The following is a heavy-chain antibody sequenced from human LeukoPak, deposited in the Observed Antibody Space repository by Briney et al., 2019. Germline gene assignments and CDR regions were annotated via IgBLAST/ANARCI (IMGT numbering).Heavy chain of an antibody. CDR2: IYSSGDT. CDR3: ARDVGSGGGTFPTYHFDF. CDR1: GGSISSFY. Sequence: SETLSLTCTVSGGSISSFYWDWIRQPAGKGLEWIGRIYSSGDTNYNPSLKSRVTMSVDTSKNQFSLRLSCLTAADTAVYYCARDVGSGGGTFPTYHFDFWGQGTLVTVSS. J-gene: IGHJ4*02. V-gene: IGHV4-4*07. D-gene: IGHD3-10*01.